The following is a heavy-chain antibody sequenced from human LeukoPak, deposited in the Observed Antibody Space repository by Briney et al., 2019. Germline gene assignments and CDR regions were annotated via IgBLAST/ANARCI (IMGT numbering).Heavy chain of an antibody. CDR2: ISAYNGNT. Sequence: ASVKVSRQASVYTFTRYGISWVRQAPGQGLEWMGWISAYNGNTNYAQKLQGTVTMTTDTSTSTAYMELRSLRSDDTAVYYCARVDGSGSYIHDYWGQGTLVTVSS. D-gene: IGHD3-10*01. CDR1: VYTFTRYG. CDR3: ARVDGSGSYIHDY. V-gene: IGHV1-18*01. J-gene: IGHJ4*02.